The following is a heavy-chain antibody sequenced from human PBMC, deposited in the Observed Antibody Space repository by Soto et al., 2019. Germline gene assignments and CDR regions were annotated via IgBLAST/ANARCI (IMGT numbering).Heavy chain of an antibody. Sequence: QVQLQQWGAGLLKPSETLSLTCAVYGGSFSGYYWSWIRQPPGKGLEWIGEINHSGSTNYNPSLKSRVTISVDTSKNQFSLKLSSVTAADTAVYYCARETRTPTAMVVAWGQGTLVTVSS. J-gene: IGHJ5*02. CDR1: GGSFSGYY. CDR3: ARETRTPTAMVVA. V-gene: IGHV4-34*01. D-gene: IGHD5-18*01. CDR2: INHSGST.